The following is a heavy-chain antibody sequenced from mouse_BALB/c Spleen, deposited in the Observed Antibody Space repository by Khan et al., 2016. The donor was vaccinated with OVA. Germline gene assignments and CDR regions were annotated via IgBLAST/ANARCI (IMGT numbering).Heavy chain of an antibody. CDR2: IFPGSGST. J-gene: IGHJ3*01. Sequence: VQLQQSGPELVKPGASVKMSCKASGYTFTDYFISWVKQRTGQGLEWIGEIFPGSGSTYYNEKFKGKATLTVDKSSNTAYMQLSSLTSEDSAVYCCARKGDDGYFLTYWGQGTLVTVSA. D-gene: IGHD2-3*01. CDR3: ARKGDDGYFLTY. CDR1: GYTFTDYF. V-gene: IGHV1-75*01.